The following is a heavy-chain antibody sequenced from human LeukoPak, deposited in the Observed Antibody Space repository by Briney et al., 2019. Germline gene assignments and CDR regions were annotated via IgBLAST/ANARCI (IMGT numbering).Heavy chain of an antibody. CDR3: ARDPVAAGTRNPPFYGMDV. D-gene: IGHD6-13*01. Sequence: SETLSLTCAVSGGSISSSNWWSWVRQPPGKGLEWIGEIYHSGSTNYNPSLMSRVTISVDKSKNQFSLKLSSVTAADTAVYYCARDPVAAGTRNPPFYGMDVWGQGTTVTVSS. CDR1: GGSISSSNW. J-gene: IGHJ6*02. V-gene: IGHV4-4*02. CDR2: IYHSGST.